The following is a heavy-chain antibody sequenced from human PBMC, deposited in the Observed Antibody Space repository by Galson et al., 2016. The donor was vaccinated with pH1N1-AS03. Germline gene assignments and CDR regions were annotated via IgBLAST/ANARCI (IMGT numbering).Heavy chain of an antibody. CDR2: MYYSGIT. J-gene: IGHJ4*02. CDR1: GGSITSYY. CDR3: ATLSRYSCSGGTCYSEGFDY. V-gene: IGHV4-59*01. Sequence: TLSLTCLVSGGSITSYYWSWIRQPPGKGLEWIGYMYYSGITNYNPSLKSRVSISVDTSKNQFSLKLSSVTAADTAVYYCATLSRYSCSGGTCYSEGFDYWGQGTLVTVSS. D-gene: IGHD2-15*01.